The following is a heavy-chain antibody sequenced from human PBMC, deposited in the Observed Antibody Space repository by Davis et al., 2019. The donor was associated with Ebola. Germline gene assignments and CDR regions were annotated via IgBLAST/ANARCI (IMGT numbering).Heavy chain of an antibody. V-gene: IGHV3-48*01. Sequence: GESLKISCTASGFAFSNYNMNGVRQAPGKGLEWVSSITTNGWSTYYADSVKGRFIISRDNAKNSLFLQMHSLRGDDTAVYFCARETPISSRSDWWGQGTLVTVSS. J-gene: IGHJ4*02. D-gene: IGHD2-2*01. CDR1: GFAFSNYN. CDR3: ARETPISSRSDW. CDR2: ITTNGWST.